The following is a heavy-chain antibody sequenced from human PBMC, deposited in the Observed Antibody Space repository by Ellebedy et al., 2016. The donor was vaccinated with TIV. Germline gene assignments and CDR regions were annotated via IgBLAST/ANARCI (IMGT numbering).Heavy chain of an antibody. Sequence: GSLRLXCAVYGGSFSGYYWSWIRQPPGKGLEWIGEINHSGSTNYNPSLKSRVTISVDTSKNQFSLKLSSVTAADTAVYYCAREKVLRYFDWRSSFDYWGQGTLVTVSS. CDR2: INHSGST. CDR3: AREKVLRYFDWRSSFDY. V-gene: IGHV4-34*01. D-gene: IGHD3-9*01. CDR1: GGSFSGYY. J-gene: IGHJ4*02.